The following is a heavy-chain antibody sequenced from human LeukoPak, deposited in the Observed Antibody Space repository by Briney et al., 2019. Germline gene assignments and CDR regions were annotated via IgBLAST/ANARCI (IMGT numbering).Heavy chain of an antibody. CDR1: GGSVTDYY. CDR2: IYYTGT. D-gene: IGHD1-26*01. CDR3: ARDTVGATFPGAFDI. V-gene: IGHV4-59*02. Sequence: SETLSLTCTVSGGSVTDYYWSWIRQSPGKGLEWIGYIYYTGTSYNPSLKSRVTISVDTSNNQFSLKLSSVTAADTAVYYCARDTVGATFPGAFDIWGQGTMVTVSS. J-gene: IGHJ3*02.